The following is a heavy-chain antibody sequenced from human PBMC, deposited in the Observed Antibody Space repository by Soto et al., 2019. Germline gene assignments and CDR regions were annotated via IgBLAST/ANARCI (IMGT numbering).Heavy chain of an antibody. J-gene: IGHJ5*02. CDR3: ARGGWAYNWNDGWFDP. D-gene: IGHD1-20*01. V-gene: IGHV4-34*01. CDR1: GGSFSGYY. CDR2: INHSGST. Sequence: SETLSLTCAVYGGSFSGYYWSWIRQPPGKGLEWIGEINHSGSTNHNPSLKSRVTISVDTSKNQFSLKLSSVTAADTAVYYCARGGWAYNWNDGWFDPWGQGTLVTVSS.